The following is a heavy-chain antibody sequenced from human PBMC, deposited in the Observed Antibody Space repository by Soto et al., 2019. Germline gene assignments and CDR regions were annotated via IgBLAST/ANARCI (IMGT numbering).Heavy chain of an antibody. D-gene: IGHD2-15*01. J-gene: IGHJ5*02. Sequence: GGSLRLSCAASGFTFSSYSMNWVRQAPGKGLEWVSSISSSSSYIYYADSVKGRFTISRDNAKNSLYLQMNSLRAEDSAVYYCAREDIVVVVAGRLGLWGQGTLVTVSS. CDR3: AREDIVVVVAGRLGL. CDR1: GFTFSSYS. CDR2: ISSSSSYI. V-gene: IGHV3-21*01.